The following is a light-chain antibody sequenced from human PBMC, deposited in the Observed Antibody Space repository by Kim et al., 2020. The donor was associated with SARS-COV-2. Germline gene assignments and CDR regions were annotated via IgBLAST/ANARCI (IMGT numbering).Light chain of an antibody. Sequence: PGQSITISCTGTSSDVGGYNYVSWYQQHPGKAPKLMIYDVSNRPSGVSNRFSGSKSGNTASLTISGLQAEDEADYYCSSYTSSSTLFGGGTKLTVL. CDR2: DVS. CDR1: SSDVGGYNY. CDR3: SSYTSSSTL. V-gene: IGLV2-14*03. J-gene: IGLJ2*01.